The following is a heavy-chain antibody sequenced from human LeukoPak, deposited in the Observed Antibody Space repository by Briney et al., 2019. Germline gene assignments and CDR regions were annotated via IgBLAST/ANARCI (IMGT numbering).Heavy chain of an antibody. V-gene: IGHV4-34*01. CDR1: VGSFSGYY. D-gene: IGHD2-2*01. CDR3: ARGLNLGYCSSTSCYHFDY. Sequence: SEALSLTCAVYVGSFSGYYWSWIRQPPGKGLEWIGEINHSGSTNYNPSLKSRVTISVDTSKNQFSLKLSSVTAADTAVYYCARGLNLGYCSSTSCYHFDYWGQGTLVTVSS. CDR2: INHSGST. J-gene: IGHJ4*02.